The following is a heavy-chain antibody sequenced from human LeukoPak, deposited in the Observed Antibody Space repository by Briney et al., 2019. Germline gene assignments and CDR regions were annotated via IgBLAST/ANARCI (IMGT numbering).Heavy chain of an antibody. V-gene: IGHV4-59*01. J-gene: IGHJ4*02. CDR1: GGSITNYY. D-gene: IGHD2-21*01. CDR2: VHYSGIT. Sequence: SETLSLTCTVSGGSITNYYWSWIRQPPGKGLEWIGNVHYSGITNCNPSLKSRVTISVDASNNQFSLKLSSVTAADTAVYYCAREPAYCGGDCYSPWGVFDYWGPGTLVTVSS. CDR3: AREPAYCGGDCYSPWGVFDY.